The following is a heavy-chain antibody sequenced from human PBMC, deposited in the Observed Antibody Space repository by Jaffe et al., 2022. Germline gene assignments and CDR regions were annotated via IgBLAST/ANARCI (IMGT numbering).Heavy chain of an antibody. CDR1: GFTFSGDE. Sequence: EVQLVESGGGLAQPGGSLRLSCAASGFTFSGDEMNWVRQAPGKGLEWVAYISSLAMTIYYADSVKGRFTISRDNAKDSLYLQMTRLRAEDTAVYYCARGTLDWGQGTLVTVSS. CDR2: ISSLAMTI. D-gene: IGHD1-1*01. J-gene: IGHJ1*01. V-gene: IGHV3-48*03. CDR3: ARGTLD.